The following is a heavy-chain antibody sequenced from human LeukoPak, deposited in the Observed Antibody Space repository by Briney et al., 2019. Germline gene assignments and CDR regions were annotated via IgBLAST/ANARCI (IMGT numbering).Heavy chain of an antibody. CDR2: IYYSGST. J-gene: IGHJ4*02. D-gene: IGHD1-26*01. V-gene: IGHV4-39*01. CDR1: GGSISSSTYY. CDR3: ARRGNSGSYYSFDY. Sequence: SETLSLTCTVSGGSISSSTYYWGWIRQSPGKGLEWIANIYYSGSTYYNPSLKSRVTISVDTSKNQFSLKLSSVTAADTAVYYCARRGNSGSYYSFDYLGQGTLVTVSS.